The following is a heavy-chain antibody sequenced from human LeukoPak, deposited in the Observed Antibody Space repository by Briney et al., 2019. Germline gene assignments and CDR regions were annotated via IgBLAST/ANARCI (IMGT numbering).Heavy chain of an antibody. Sequence: GGSLRLSCAASGFTFSDYYMNWIRQAPGKGLEWVSYISTSSSNTNYADSLKGRFTIARDNAKNSLYLQMNCLRAEDTAVYYCAREPNYCSGGTCYDSWGQGTLVTVSS. CDR1: GFTFSDYY. V-gene: IGHV3-11*06. J-gene: IGHJ4*02. CDR3: AREPNYCSGGTCYDS. D-gene: IGHD2-15*01. CDR2: ISTSSSNT.